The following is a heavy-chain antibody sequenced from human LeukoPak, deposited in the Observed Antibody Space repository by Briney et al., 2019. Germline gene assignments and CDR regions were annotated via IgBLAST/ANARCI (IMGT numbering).Heavy chain of an antibody. CDR2: IYPGDSDT. CDR1: GYSFTSYW. Sequence: GESLKISCKGSGYSFTSYWIGWVRQMPGKGLEWMGIIYPGDSDTRYSPSFQGQVTISADKSISTAYLQWSSLRASDTAMYYCARLYRIGWGRFYCSGGSCYSYDEGSWFDPWGQGTLVTVSS. D-gene: IGHD2-15*01. V-gene: IGHV5-51*01. CDR3: ARLYRIGWGRFYCSGGSCYSYDEGSWFDP. J-gene: IGHJ5*02.